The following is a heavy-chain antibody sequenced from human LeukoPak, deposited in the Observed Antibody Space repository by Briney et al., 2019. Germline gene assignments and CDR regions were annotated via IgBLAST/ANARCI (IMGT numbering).Heavy chain of an antibody. Sequence: SETLSLTCTVSGGSIRSYYWNWIRQPAGKGLEWIGRIYTTGSTYYNPSLKRRVTMSVDTSKNQYSLKLTSLTAADTAVYYCARGRDGFMSDFDSWGQGTLVTVSS. CDR2: IYTTGST. V-gene: IGHV4-4*07. CDR3: ARGRDGFMSDFDS. D-gene: IGHD3-10*02. J-gene: IGHJ4*02. CDR1: GGSIRSYY.